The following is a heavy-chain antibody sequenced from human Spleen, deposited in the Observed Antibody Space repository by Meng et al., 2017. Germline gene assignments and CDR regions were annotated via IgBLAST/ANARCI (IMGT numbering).Heavy chain of an antibody. J-gene: IGHJ4*02. CDR3: AKDLNPGTFNLLDY. V-gene: IGHV3-9*01. Sequence: SLKISCAASGFTFEDYAMHWVRQTPGKGLEWVSGISWDSGSIGYADSVKGRFIISRDNAKNSLYLQMHSLRAEDTALYYCAKDLNPGTFNLLDYWGQGALVTVSS. D-gene: IGHD1-26*01. CDR2: ISWDSGSI. CDR1: GFTFEDYA.